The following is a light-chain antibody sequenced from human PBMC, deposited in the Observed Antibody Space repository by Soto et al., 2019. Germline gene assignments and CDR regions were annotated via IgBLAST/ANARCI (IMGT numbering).Light chain of an antibody. J-gene: IGKJ2*01. V-gene: IGKV1-5*03. CDR3: QQYNSYPYT. CDR2: KAS. Sequence: DIQLTQSPSTLSASVGDRVTITCRASQSISSWLAWYQQKPGKAPKLLIYKASSLESGVPSRFSGSGSGTALILTISSLQPDDFATYYCQQYNSYPYTFGQGTKLEIK. CDR1: QSISSW.